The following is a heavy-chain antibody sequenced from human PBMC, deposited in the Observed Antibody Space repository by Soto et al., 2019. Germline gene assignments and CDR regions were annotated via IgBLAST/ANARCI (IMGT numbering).Heavy chain of an antibody. D-gene: IGHD5-12*01. CDR2: IIPIFGTA. CDR3: ASDPRGSIVATIMGAFDI. Sequence: ASVKVSCKASGGTFSSYAISWVRQAPGQGLEWMGGIIPIFGTANYAQKFQGRVTITADESTSTAYMELSSLRSEDTAVYYCASDPRGSIVATIMGAFDIWGQGTMVTVSS. CDR1: GGTFSSYA. V-gene: IGHV1-69*13. J-gene: IGHJ3*02.